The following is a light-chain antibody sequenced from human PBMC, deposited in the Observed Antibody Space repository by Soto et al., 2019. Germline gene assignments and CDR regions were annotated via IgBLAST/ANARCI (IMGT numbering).Light chain of an antibody. CDR2: GAS. J-gene: IGKJ1*01. CDR1: QSVSSNY. CDR3: QQYGTSPRT. Sequence: EIVLTQSPGTLSLSPGERATLSCRASQSVSSNYLAWYQHKPGQAPRLLIYGASSRATGIPDRFSGSGSGTDFTLTTSRLEPEDFAVYYCQQYGTSPRTFGQGTTVEIK. V-gene: IGKV3-20*01.